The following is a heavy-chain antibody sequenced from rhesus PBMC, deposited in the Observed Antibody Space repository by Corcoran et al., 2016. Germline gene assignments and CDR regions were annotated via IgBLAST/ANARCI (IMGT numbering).Heavy chain of an antibody. CDR1: GFPFSGYE. D-gene: IGHD4-23*01. CDR2: IGGDSSYT. V-gene: IGHV3-115*02. CDR3: ARRGVTTFAFDF. Sequence: EVQLAESGGGLVQPGGSLRLSCAASGFPFSGYEMHWVRQATGKGLESVSVIGGDSSYTHYADSVKGRFIISRDNAKNSLSLQMNSLRAEDTAVYYCARRGVTTFAFDFWGQGLRVTVSS. J-gene: IGHJ3*01.